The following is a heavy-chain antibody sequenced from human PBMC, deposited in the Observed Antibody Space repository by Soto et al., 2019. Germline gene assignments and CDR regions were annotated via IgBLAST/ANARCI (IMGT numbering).Heavy chain of an antibody. D-gene: IGHD6-19*01. CDR2: IIPIFGAP. CDR1: GGSFSSYA. CDR3: ARAGTVSGNHAFAI. V-gene: IGHV1-69*06. J-gene: IGHJ3*02. Sequence: QVQLVQSGAEVKKPGSSVKVSCKASGGSFSSYAISWVRQAPVQGLEWMGGIIPIFGAPTYAQKFQGRVTIIADKSTSTADMELSSLRSEDTALYYCARAGTVSGNHAFAIWGQGTLVTVSS.